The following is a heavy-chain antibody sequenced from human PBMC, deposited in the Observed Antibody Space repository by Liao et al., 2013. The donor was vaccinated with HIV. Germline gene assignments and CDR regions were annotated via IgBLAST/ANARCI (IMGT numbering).Heavy chain of an antibody. Sequence: QVQLQESGSGLVKPSETLSLTCTVSGGSITGHYWSWIRQTPGKGLEWIGYIYYTGNTNYNPSLKGRGTISIDTSKNQFSLELSSATAADTAVYYCSRGVGGYYFVLLGPREDWSASPQ. CDR1: GGSITGHY. V-gene: IGHV4-59*11. J-gene: IGHJ4*02. CDR2: IYYTGNT. D-gene: IGHD5-12*01. CDR3: SRGVGGYYFVL.